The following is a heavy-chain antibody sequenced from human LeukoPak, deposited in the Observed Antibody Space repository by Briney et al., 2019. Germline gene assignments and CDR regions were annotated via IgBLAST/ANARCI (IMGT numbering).Heavy chain of an antibody. CDR3: ARGPTVTKHDY. D-gene: IGHD4-17*01. V-gene: IGHV3-23*01. CDR1: GFTFSNYV. J-gene: IGHJ4*02. CDR2: ITGSGGST. Sequence: GGSLRLSCAASGFTFSNYVMNWVRQAPGKGLEWVSSITGSGGSTYYADSVKGRFTVSRDNSKSTLYLQMNSLRAEDTAVYFCARGPTVTKHDYWGQGTLVTVSS.